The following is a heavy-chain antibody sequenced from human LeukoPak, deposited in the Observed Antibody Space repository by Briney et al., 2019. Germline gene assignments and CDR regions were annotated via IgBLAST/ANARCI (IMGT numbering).Heavy chain of an antibody. Sequence: PGGSLRLSCAASGFTFSGSWMSWVRQAPGKGLEWVAIIKQDGSDKYYVDSVKGRFTISKDNAKNSLYLQMNSLRVEDTAVYYCARDPLGGALGYWGQGTLVTVSS. CDR3: ARDPLGGALGY. CDR2: IKQDGSDK. V-gene: IGHV3-7*01. J-gene: IGHJ4*02. CDR1: GFTFSGSW.